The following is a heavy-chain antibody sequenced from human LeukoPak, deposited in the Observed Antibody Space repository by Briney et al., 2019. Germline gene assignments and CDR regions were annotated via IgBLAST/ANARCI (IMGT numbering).Heavy chain of an antibody. CDR3: ARSYIAVADDAFDI. CDR1: GGSISSSFYY. V-gene: IGHV4-39*07. Sequence: SETLSLTCTVSGGSISSSFYYWGWIRQPPGKGLEWIGSIYHSGSTYYNPSLKSRVTISVDTSRNQFSLKLSSATAADTAVYYCARSYIAVADDAFDIWGQGTMVTVSS. CDR2: IYHSGST. J-gene: IGHJ3*02. D-gene: IGHD6-19*01.